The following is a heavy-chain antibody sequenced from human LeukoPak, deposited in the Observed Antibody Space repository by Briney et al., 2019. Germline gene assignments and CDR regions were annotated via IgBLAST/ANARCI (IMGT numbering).Heavy chain of an antibody. CDR1: GYTLSEFS. CDR2: ISAYNVNT. D-gene: IGHD3-22*01. V-gene: IGHV1-18*04. J-gene: IGHJ3*02. Sequence: GASVKVSCKVSGYTLSEFSMHWVRQATGQGLEWMGWISAYNVNTNYAQKLQGKVTMTTDTSTSTAYMELRSLRSDDTAVYYCSWSGYYYGDAFDIWGQGTMVTVSS. CDR3: SWSGYYYGDAFDI.